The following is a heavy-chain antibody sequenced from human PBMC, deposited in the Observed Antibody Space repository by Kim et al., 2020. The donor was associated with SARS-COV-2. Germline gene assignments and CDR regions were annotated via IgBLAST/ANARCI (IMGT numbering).Heavy chain of an antibody. CDR1: GGSISSSSYY. Sequence: SETLSLTCTVSGGSISSSSYYWGWIRQPPGKGLEWIGSIYYSGSTYYNPSLKSRVTISVDTSKNQFSLKLSSVTAADTAVYYCARHYYYGSGSYPSSWFDPWGQGTLVTVSS. J-gene: IGHJ5*02. CDR2: IYYSGST. D-gene: IGHD3-10*01. CDR3: ARHYYYGSGSYPSSWFDP. V-gene: IGHV4-39*01.